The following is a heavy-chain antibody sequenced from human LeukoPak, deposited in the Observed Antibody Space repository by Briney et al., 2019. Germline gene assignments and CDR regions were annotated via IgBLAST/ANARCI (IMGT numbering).Heavy chain of an antibody. J-gene: IGHJ6*04. CDR3: AREDIEGVPAPGYGMDD. CDR1: GFSFRRYV. D-gene: IGHD2-2*01. Sequence: GGSPRLSRAASGFSFRRYVMQWGPQAPGKGLEGVAVMSYEGSNKYYADSVKGRFTISRDNSKNTLYLQMQSLSAEDTAVYYCAREDIEGVPAPGYGMDDWGKGTTVTVSS. V-gene: IGHV3-30*03. CDR2: MSYEGSNK.